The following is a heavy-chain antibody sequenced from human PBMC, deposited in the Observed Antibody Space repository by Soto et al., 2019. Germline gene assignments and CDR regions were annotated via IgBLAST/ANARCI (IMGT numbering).Heavy chain of an antibody. Sequence: QVQLVQSGAEVKKHGASVKVSCKASGYTLTSYDINWVRQATGQGLEWMEWMNPNSGDRGYAQKFQGRVTMTGNTSISTAYMELRSLRAEDTAVYYCARGPWFGELGNFDYGMDVWGQGTTVTVSS. V-gene: IGHV1-8*01. J-gene: IGHJ6*02. CDR3: ARGPWFGELGNFDYGMDV. D-gene: IGHD3-10*01. CDR2: MNPNSGDR. CDR1: GYTLTSYD.